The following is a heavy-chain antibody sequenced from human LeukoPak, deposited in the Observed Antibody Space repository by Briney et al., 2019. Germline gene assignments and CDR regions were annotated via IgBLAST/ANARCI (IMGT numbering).Heavy chain of an antibody. J-gene: IGHJ6*02. V-gene: IGHV1-18*01. CDR1: GYTFTSYG. D-gene: IGHD2-2*01. CDR3: GRDHWPDIVVVPAARFYYYYGMDV. CDR2: ISAYNGNT. Sequence: ASVKVSCKASGYTFTSYGISWVRQAPGQGLEWMGWISAYNGNTNYAQKLQGRVTTTTDTSTSTAYMELRSLRSDDTAVYYCGRDHWPDIVVVPAARFYYYYGMDVWGQGTTVTVSS.